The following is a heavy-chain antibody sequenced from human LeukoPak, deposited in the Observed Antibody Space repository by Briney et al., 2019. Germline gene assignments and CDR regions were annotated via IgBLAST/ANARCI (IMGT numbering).Heavy chain of an antibody. D-gene: IGHD3-22*01. V-gene: IGHV3-53*01. CDR1: GFTVSSNY. J-gene: IGHJ3*02. Sequence: SGGPLRLSCAASGFTVSSNYMSWVRQAPGRGLEWVSVIYTGGSTYYADSVKGRFTISRDNSKNTLYLQMNSLRAEDTAVYYCARDLGRYDSNQGPLDAFDIWGQGTMVTVSS. CDR3: ARDLGRYDSNQGPLDAFDI. CDR2: IYTGGST.